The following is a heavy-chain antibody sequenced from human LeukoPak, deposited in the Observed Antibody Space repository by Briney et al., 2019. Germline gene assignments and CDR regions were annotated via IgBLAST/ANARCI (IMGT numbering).Heavy chain of an antibody. J-gene: IGHJ4*02. CDR3: AKEAGYSYGFDY. V-gene: IGHV3-30*18. Sequence: PGGSLRLSCAASGFTFSNYGIHWVRQAPGKGLEWVAVISYDGSNKYYADSVKGRCTISRDKSKNTVYLQMNSLRAEDTAVYYCAKEAGYSYGFDYWGQGILVTVSS. CDR2: ISYDGSNK. D-gene: IGHD5-18*01. CDR1: GFTFSNYG.